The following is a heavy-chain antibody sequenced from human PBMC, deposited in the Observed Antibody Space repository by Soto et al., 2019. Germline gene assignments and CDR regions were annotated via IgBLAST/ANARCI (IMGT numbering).Heavy chain of an antibody. CDR2: IYYSGST. CDR3: ARDHRELWFGVPTTDY. CDR1: DGSISNRDCC. J-gene: IGHJ4*02. V-gene: IGHV4-30-4*08. D-gene: IGHD3-10*01. Sequence: SETLPLTSTVSDGSISNRDCCWSCIRQPPGKGLEWIGYIYYSGSTYYNPTLKSRVTISVDTSKNQFSLKLSSVTAAGTAVYYCARDHRELWFGVPTTDYWGQGTLVTVSS.